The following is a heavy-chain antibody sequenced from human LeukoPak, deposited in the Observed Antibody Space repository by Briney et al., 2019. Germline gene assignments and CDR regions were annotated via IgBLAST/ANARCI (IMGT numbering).Heavy chain of an antibody. CDR3: ARERSKSTFDY. V-gene: IGHV1-69*06. Sequence: ASVKVSCKASGGTFSSYAISWVRQAPGQGLEWMGGIIPIFGTANYAQKFQGRVTITADKSTSTAYMELSSLRSEDTAAYYCARERSKSTFDYWGQGTLVTVSS. CDR2: IIPIFGTA. J-gene: IGHJ4*02. CDR1: GGTFSSYA.